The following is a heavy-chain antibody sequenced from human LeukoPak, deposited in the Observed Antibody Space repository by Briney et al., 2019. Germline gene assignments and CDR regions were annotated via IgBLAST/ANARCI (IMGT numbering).Heavy chain of an antibody. J-gene: IGHJ3*02. D-gene: IGHD7-27*01. CDR3: TKGNWGNAFDI. V-gene: IGHV3-9*03. Sequence: GGSLRLSCAASGLTFDDYTMHWVRQAPGGGLEWVSGITSDSGTVDYADSVRGRFTISRDNVKNSLYLQMTSLRAEDMALYYCTKGNWGNAFDIWGQGTMVTVS. CDR2: ITSDSGTV. CDR1: GLTFDDYT.